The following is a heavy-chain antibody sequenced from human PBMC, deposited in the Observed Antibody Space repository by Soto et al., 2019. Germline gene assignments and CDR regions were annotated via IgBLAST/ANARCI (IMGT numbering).Heavy chain of an antibody. Sequence: KVSCKASGGTFSSYAISWVRQAPGQGLEWMGGIIPIFGTANYAQKFQGRVTITADESTSTAYMELSSLRSEDTAVYYCARVIGVVEMATLGGWFDPWGQGTLVTVSS. J-gene: IGHJ5*02. V-gene: IGHV1-69*01. CDR2: IIPIFGTA. CDR3: ARVIGVVEMATLGGWFDP. D-gene: IGHD5-12*01. CDR1: GGTFSSYA.